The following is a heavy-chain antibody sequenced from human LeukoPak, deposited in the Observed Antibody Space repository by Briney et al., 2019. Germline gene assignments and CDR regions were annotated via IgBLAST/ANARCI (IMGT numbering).Heavy chain of an antibody. Sequence: ASVKVSCKASGYTFTGYYMHWVRQAPGQGLEWMGWINPNSGGTNYAQKFQGRVTMTRNTSISTAYMELSSLRSEDTAVYYCARAYCSSTSCYEMDYWGQGTLVTVSS. J-gene: IGHJ4*02. CDR2: INPNSGGT. CDR3: ARAYCSSTSCYEMDY. D-gene: IGHD2-2*01. CDR1: GYTFTGYY. V-gene: IGHV1-2*02.